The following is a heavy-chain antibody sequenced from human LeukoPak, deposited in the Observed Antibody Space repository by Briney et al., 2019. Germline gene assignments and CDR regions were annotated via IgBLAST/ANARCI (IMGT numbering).Heavy chain of an antibody. D-gene: IGHD2-15*01. CDR2: INADNGNT. V-gene: IGHV1-3*01. CDR1: GYTFTNYA. Sequence: ASVKVSCKASGYTFTNYAMHWVRQAPGQRLEWMGWINADNGNTKYSQKFQGRVTITRDTSASTAYMELSSLRSEDTAVYYCARDLGYCSGGRCTGFIYWGQGTLVTVSS. J-gene: IGHJ4*02. CDR3: ARDLGYCSGGRCTGFIY.